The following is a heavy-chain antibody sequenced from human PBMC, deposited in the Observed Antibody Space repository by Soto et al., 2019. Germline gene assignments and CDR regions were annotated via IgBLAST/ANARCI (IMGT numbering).Heavy chain of an antibody. CDR3: ARDLPTMEV. V-gene: IGHV1-18*01. CDR2: IRAYNGNT. Sequence: QVQLVQSGAEVKKPGASVNVSCKASGYTFTSYGISWVRQAPGQGRAWMGWIRAYNGNTNYAQKLHGRGTMTTDTSTSTAYMELRSLKSDVTAVYYCARDLPTMEVWGQGTTVTVSS. J-gene: IGHJ6*02. CDR1: GYTFTSYG.